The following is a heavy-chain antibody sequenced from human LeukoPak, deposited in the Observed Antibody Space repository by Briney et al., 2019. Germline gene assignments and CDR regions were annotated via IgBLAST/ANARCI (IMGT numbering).Heavy chain of an antibody. CDR1: GGSFSGYY. CDR2: INHSGST. D-gene: IGHD6-13*01. Sequence: SETLSLTCAAYGGSFSGYYWSWIRQPPGKGLEWIGEINHSGSTNYNPSLKSRATISVDTSKNQFSLKLSSVTAADTAVYYCARMPSDSSSWKTDYWGQGTLVTVSS. J-gene: IGHJ4*02. CDR3: ARMPSDSSSWKTDY. V-gene: IGHV4-34*01.